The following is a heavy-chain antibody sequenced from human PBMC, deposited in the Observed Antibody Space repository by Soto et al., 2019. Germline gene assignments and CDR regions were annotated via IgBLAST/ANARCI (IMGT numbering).Heavy chain of an antibody. Sequence: GGSLRLSCAASGFTFSSYSMNWVRQAPGKGLEWVSYISSSSSTIYYADSVKGRFTISRDNAKNSLYLQMNSLRAEDTAVYYCARDRSRVVVAATHDAFDIWGQGTMVTVSS. CDR3: ARDRSRVVVAATHDAFDI. J-gene: IGHJ3*02. CDR1: GFTFSSYS. CDR2: ISSSSSTI. D-gene: IGHD2-15*01. V-gene: IGHV3-48*01.